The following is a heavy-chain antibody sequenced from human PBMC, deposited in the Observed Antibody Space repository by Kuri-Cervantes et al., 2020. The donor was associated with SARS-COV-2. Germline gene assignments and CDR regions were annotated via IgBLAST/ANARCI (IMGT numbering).Heavy chain of an antibody. D-gene: IGHD3-22*01. CDR1: GGSISSYY. V-gene: IGHV4-59*01. CDR2: IYYSGST. Sequence: ESLKISCTVSGGSISSYYWSWIRQPPGKGLEWMGYIYYSGSTNYNPSLKSRVTISVDTSKNQFSLKLSSVTAADTAVYYCARGYYCDSSGYYYVGDYYYMDVWGKGTTVTVSS. J-gene: IGHJ6*03. CDR3: ARGYYCDSSGYYYVGDYYYMDV.